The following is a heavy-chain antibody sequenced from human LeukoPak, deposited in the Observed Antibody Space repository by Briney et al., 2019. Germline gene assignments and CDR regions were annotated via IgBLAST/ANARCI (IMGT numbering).Heavy chain of an antibody. CDR1: GFTFTNYA. CDR2: TVGSRPDT. Sequence: GGSLRLSCAASGFTFTNYAMSWVRQTPGKGLEWVSATVGSRPDTYHADSVKGRFTVSRDNSRNTLYLQMNNLRIEDPAVCYCTKAPLMSCTGAFCYPFDSWGQGVLVTVSS. CDR3: TKAPLMSCTGAFCYPFDS. J-gene: IGHJ4*02. V-gene: IGHV3-23*01. D-gene: IGHD2-8*02.